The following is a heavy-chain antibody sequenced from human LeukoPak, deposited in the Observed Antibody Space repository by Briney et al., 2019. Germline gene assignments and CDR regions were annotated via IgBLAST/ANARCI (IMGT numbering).Heavy chain of an antibody. J-gene: IGHJ4*02. Sequence: ASVKVSCKASGYTFTSYGISWVRQAPGQGLEWMGWISAYNGNTNYAQKLQGRVTMTTDTSTSTAYMELRSLRSDDTAVYYCARGGDYYGSSGYYPYWDYWGQGTLVTVSS. V-gene: IGHV1-18*01. CDR1: GYTFTSYG. CDR2: ISAYNGNT. D-gene: IGHD3-22*01. CDR3: ARGGDYYGSSGYYPYWDY.